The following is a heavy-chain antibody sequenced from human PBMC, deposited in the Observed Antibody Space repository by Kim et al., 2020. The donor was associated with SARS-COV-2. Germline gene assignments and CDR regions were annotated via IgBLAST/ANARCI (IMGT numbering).Heavy chain of an antibody. D-gene: IGHD6-13*01. CDR2: IYHSGST. CDR3: ARELAAAEDY. CDR1: GYSISSGYY. V-gene: IGHV4-38-2*02. J-gene: IGHJ4*02. Sequence: SETLSLTCTVSGYSISSGYYWGWIRQPPGKGLEWIGSIYHSGSTYYNPSLKSRVTISVDTSKNQFSLKLSSVTAADTAVYYCARELAAAEDYWGQGTLVT.